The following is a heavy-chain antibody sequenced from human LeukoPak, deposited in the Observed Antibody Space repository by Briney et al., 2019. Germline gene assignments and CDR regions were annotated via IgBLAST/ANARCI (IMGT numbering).Heavy chain of an antibody. CDR3: AKRLSGGPLDY. CDR2: ISGSGIST. Sequence: PGGTLRLSCAASEFTFSSYGMSWVRQAPGKGLEWVSAISGSGISTYYADSVKGRFTISRDNSKNTLYLLVHSLRAEDTAVYYCAKRLSGGPLDYWGQGTLVTVSS. V-gene: IGHV3-23*01. D-gene: IGHD3-10*01. CDR1: EFTFSSYG. J-gene: IGHJ4*02.